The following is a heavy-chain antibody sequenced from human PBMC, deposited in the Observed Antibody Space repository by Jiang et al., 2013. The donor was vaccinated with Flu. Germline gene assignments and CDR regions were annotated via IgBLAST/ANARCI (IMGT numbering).Heavy chain of an antibody. J-gene: IGHJ4*02. Sequence: GLVKPSETLSLICTVSGGSISSKTYYWGWIRQPPGKGLEWIESIFYTGSTYNNPSLKSRVTTSVDTSKNQFSLKLNSVTAADTAVYYCARHNWGVGATPFDYWGQGTLVTVSS. V-gene: IGHV4-39*01. CDR2: IFYTGST. D-gene: IGHD1-26*01. CDR3: ARHNWGVGATPFDY. CDR1: GGSISSKTYY.